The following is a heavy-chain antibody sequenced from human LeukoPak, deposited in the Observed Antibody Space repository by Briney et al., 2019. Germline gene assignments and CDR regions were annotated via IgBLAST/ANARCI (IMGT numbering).Heavy chain of an antibody. CDR3: ARARYSSSWYPSWFDP. D-gene: IGHD6-13*01. CDR2: IYYSGST. Sequence: PSQTLSLTCAVSGGSISSGGYSWSWIRQPPGKGLEWIGYIYYSGSTNYNPSLKSRVTISVDTSKNQFSLKLSSVTAADTAVYYCARARYSSSWYPSWFDPWGQGTLVTVSS. CDR1: GGSISSGGYS. V-gene: IGHV4-30-4*07. J-gene: IGHJ5*02.